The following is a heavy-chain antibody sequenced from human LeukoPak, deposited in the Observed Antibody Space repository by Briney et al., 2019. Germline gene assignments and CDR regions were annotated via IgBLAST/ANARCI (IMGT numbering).Heavy chain of an antibody. D-gene: IGHD3-10*01. CDR1: GFTFSSYW. CDR2: ISYDGSNK. CDR3: AKDLTPPMVRGVNDAFDI. J-gene: IGHJ3*02. Sequence: GGSLRLSCAASGFTFSSYWMSWVRQAPGKGLEWVAVISYDGSNKYYADSVKGRFTISRDNSKNTLYLQMNSLRAEDTAVYYCAKDLTPPMVRGVNDAFDIWGQGTMVTVSS. V-gene: IGHV3-30*18.